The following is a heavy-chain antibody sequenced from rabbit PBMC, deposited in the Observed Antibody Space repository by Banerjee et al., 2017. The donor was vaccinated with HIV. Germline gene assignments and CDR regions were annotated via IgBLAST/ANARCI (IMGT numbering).Heavy chain of an antibody. D-gene: IGHD4-1*01. CDR2: ITYGGSA. J-gene: IGHJ4*01. V-gene: IGHV1S21*01. Sequence: EQVVESGGGLVQPGGSLKLSCKASGFDFSSYGVSWVRQAPGKGLEWIGYITYGGSAFYASWAKGRFTISRTSTTVDLKMTSLTAADTATYFCARDLAGVIGWNFKLWGPGTLVTVS. CDR3: ARDLAGVIGWNFKL. CDR1: GFDFSSYG.